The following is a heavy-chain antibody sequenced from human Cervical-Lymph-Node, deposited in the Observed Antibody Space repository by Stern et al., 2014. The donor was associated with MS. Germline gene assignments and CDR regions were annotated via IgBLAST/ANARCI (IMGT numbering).Heavy chain of an antibody. CDR3: ARNVGDTTLGH. CDR1: GGTLRSYV. CDR2: ISPIFGTA. D-gene: IGHD3-16*01. V-gene: IGHV1-69*01. J-gene: IGHJ4*02. Sequence: QVQLVQSGAEVKKSGSSVKVSCKASGGTLRSYVITWVRQASGQGPEWMGEISPIFGTATYAQQFQGRVTITADEYTSTVYMELSSLRSEDTAVYYCARNVGDTTLGHWGQGSQVIVSS.